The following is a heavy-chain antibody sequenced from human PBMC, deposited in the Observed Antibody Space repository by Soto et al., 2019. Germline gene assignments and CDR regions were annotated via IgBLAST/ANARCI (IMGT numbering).Heavy chain of an antibody. V-gene: IGHV3-23*01. CDR1: GFTFSSYA. Sequence: GGSLRLSCAASGFTFSSYAMSWVRQAPGKGLEWVSAISGSGGSTYYADSVKGRFTISRDNSKNTLYLQMNSLRAEDTAVYYCAKDRGAYCSGGSCYGMDVWGQGTTVTVSS. D-gene: IGHD2-15*01. J-gene: IGHJ6*02. CDR3: AKDRGAYCSGGSCYGMDV. CDR2: ISGSGGST.